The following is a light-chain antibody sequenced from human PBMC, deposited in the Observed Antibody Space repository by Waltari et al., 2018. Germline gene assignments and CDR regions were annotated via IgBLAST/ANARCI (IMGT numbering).Light chain of an antibody. CDR3: CSYGGRYV. V-gene: IGLV2-11*01. J-gene: IGLJ1*01. CDR1: SSNY. CDR2: EVT. Sequence: QSDLTQPRSVSGSPGQSVTIPCTGTSSNYVSWYQQHPGKAPQLMIFEVTRRPSGVPDRFSGSKSGNTASLTISGLQAEDEADYYCCSYGGRYVFGTATKVTVL.